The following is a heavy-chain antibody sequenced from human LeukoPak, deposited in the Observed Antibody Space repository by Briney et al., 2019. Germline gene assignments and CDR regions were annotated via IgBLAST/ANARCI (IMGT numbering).Heavy chain of an antibody. CDR2: IYHTGSN. CDR3: ARGTIQLWLNYFDY. Sequence: PSETLSLTCTVSGGSVSSADYYWSWIRHPPGKALEWIGYIYHTGSNNYKYSLRSRVTISVDTSKNQFSLRLSSVTAADTALYYCARGTIQLWLNYFDYWGQGTLVTVSS. J-gene: IGHJ4*02. V-gene: IGHV4-61*08. CDR1: GGSVSSADYY. D-gene: IGHD5-18*01.